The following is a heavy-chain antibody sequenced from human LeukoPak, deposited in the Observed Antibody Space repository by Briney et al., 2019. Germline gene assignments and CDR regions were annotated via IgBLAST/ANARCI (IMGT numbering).Heavy chain of an antibody. D-gene: IGHD6-13*01. CDR1: GFTFTSYW. Sequence: GGSLRLSCAVSGFTFTSYWMNWVRQAPGKGLERVASIRQGGGEKSYVDSVKGRFTISRDNTKNSLYLQMSSLRAEDTAVYYCARDGTAAGLYFDLWGQGTLVTVSS. V-gene: IGHV3-7*01. CDR2: IRQGGGEK. J-gene: IGHJ4*01. CDR3: ARDGTAAGLYFDL.